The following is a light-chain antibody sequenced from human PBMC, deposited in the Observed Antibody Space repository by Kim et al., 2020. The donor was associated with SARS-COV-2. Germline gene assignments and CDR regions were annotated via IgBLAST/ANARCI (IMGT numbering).Light chain of an antibody. V-gene: IGKV1-27*01. Sequence: DIQMTQSPSSLSASVGDRVTITCRTSQFISHYLAWYQQKPGKVPQLLIYDASTLQPGVPSRFSGTASGTEFTLTINSLQPEDVATYYGQKYDGAPWTFGQGTKVDIK. CDR3: QKYDGAPWT. CDR2: DAS. CDR1: QFISHY. J-gene: IGKJ1*01.